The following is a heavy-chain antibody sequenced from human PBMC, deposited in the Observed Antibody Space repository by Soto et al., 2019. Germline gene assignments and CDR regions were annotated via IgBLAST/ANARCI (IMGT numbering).Heavy chain of an antibody. CDR1: GGSISSTYYY. Sequence: QLQLQESGPGLVKPSETLSLTCTVSGGSISSTYYYWGWIRQPPGKGLEWIGTIYYSGTTYYNPSLKSRVTISVDTSKNQFSLRPSSVTAADTAVYYCARHDSSGWSYYFDFWGQGTLVTVSS. CDR3: ARHDSSGWSYYFDF. J-gene: IGHJ4*02. V-gene: IGHV4-39*01. CDR2: IYYSGTT. D-gene: IGHD6-19*01.